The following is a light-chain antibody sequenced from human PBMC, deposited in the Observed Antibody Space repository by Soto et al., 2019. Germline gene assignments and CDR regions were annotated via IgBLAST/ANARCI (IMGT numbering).Light chain of an antibody. CDR2: GNS. CDR3: QSYDSSLSNWV. Sequence: QPVLTQPPSVSGAPGQRLTISCTGSSSNIGAGYDVHWYQQLPGTAPKLLIYGNSNRPSGVPDRLSGSKSGTSASLAITGLQAEDEADYYCQSYDSSLSNWVFGGRTKLTVL. CDR1: SSNIGAGYD. V-gene: IGLV1-40*01. J-gene: IGLJ3*02.